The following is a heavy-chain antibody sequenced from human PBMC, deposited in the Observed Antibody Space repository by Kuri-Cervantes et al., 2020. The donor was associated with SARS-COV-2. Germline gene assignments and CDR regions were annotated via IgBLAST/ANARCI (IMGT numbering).Heavy chain of an antibody. CDR2: IDSSSYYI. CDR1: GFTFSGYS. J-gene: IGHJ4*02. V-gene: IGHV3-21*01. CDR3: AREEGGELGEAFDY. D-gene: IGHD7-27*01. Sequence: GESLKISCAASGFTFSGYSMNWIRQAPGKGLEWVASIDSSSYYIYHADSVKGRLTISRANAKTSLYLQMNSLKPEDTAVYYCAREEGGELGEAFDYWGQGALVTVSS.